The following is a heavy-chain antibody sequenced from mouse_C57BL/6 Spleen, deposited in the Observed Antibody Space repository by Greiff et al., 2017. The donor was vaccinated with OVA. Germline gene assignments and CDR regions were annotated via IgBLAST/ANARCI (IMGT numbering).Heavy chain of an antibody. D-gene: IGHD2-4*01. V-gene: IGHV1-55*01. Sequence: QVQLQQPGAELVKPGASVKMSCKASGYTFTSYWITWVKQRPGQGLEWIGDIYPGSGSTNYNEKFKSKATLTVDTSSSTAYMQLSSLTSEDSAVYYCARSGENYYDYDVGYFDVWGTGTTVTVSS. CDR1: GYTFTSYW. J-gene: IGHJ1*03. CDR2: IYPGSGST. CDR3: ARSGENYYDYDVGYFDV.